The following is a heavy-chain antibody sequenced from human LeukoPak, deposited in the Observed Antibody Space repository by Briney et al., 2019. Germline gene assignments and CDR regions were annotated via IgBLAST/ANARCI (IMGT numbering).Heavy chain of an antibody. CDR2: MNPNSGNT. J-gene: IGHJ5*02. D-gene: IGHD3-9*01. CDR1: GDTFNSYG. V-gene: IGHV1-8*02. CDR3: ARAGIRYFDWLLSDPQLVRFDP. Sequence: EASVKVSCKSSGDTFNSYGVSWVRQAPGQGLEWMGWMNPNSGNTGYAQKFQGRVTMTRNTSISTAYMELSSLRSEDTAVYYCARAGIRYFDWLLSDPQLVRFDPWGQGTLVTVSS.